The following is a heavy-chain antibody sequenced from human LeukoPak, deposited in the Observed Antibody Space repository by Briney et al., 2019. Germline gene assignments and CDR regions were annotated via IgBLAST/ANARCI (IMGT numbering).Heavy chain of an antibody. D-gene: IGHD2-15*01. CDR3: ARDPYCTGGSCYHRFDY. Sequence: SETLSLTCTVSGGSIISSNWWSCVRQPPGKGLVWIGEIYHSGTTNYNPSLKSRVTISIDKSVNQLALKLISVTAADTAVYFCARDPYCTGGSCYHRFDYWGQGTLVTVSS. J-gene: IGHJ4*02. CDR1: GGSIISSNW. CDR2: IYHSGTT. V-gene: IGHV4-4*02.